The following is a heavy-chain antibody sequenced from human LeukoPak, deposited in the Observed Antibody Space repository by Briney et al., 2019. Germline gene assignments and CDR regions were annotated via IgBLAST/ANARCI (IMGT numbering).Heavy chain of an antibody. D-gene: IGHD3-9*01. V-gene: IGHV1-2*02. CDR3: ASDVLTGLGAFDI. CDR2: ISPNNGVT. J-gene: IGHJ3*02. CDR1: GYTFTGYY. Sequence: ASVKVSCKASGYTFTGYYMHWVRQAPGQGLEWMGWISPNNGVTNYAQKFQGRVTMTRDTSISTAYMEVSRLTSDDTAVYYCASDVLTGLGAFDIWGQGTILTVSS.